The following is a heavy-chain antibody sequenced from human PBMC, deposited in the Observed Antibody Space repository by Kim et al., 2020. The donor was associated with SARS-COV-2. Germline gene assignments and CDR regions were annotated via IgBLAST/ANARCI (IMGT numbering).Heavy chain of an antibody. D-gene: IGHD5-12*01. J-gene: IGHJ4*02. CDR2: FTGGTGST. CDR1: GFAFSTYA. V-gene: IGHV3-23*01. CDR3: AIGGVNLVDY. Sequence: GGSLRLSCAASGFAFSTYAMTLVRQAPGKGLDWVSTFTGGTGSTSYADSVKGRFTISRDNSTNSLSLQINSLRLDDTVVYYWAIGGVNLVDYLGQG.